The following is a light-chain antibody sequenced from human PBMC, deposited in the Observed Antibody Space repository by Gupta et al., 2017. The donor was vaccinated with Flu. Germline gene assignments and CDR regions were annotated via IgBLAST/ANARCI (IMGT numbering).Light chain of an antibody. Sequence: IHRASVRATGIPARFSGSGYGTDFTLTISSLQSEDFAVYYCQQYNNWKTFGQGTKVEI. V-gene: IGKV3-15*01. J-gene: IGKJ2*01. CDR2: RAS. CDR3: QQYNNWKT.